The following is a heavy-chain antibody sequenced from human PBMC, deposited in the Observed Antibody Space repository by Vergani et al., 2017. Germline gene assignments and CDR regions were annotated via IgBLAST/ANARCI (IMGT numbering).Heavy chain of an antibody. V-gene: IGHV4-61*02. J-gene: IGHJ4*02. D-gene: IGHD4-17*01. CDR3: ARGAGVDY. Sequence: QVQLEESGPGLVKPSQTLSLTCTVSGDSVSSGTHYWSWIRQPVGKGLEWVGRIFATGSAHFHPSLKSRVSMSIDTSKNQFSLNLTSVTAADTAVYYCARGAGVDYWGQGILVTVSP. CDR1: GDSVSSGTHY. CDR2: IFATGSA.